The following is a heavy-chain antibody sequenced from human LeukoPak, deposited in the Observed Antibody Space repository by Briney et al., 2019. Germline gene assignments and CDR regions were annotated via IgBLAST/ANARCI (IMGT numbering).Heavy chain of an antibody. CDR1: GGSINSYY. Sequence: SETLSLTCTVAGGSINSYYWSWIRQPPGKGVEWVGYTYYSGSTRYNPSLTSRVTISVGTSKNQFSLKLTSVTAADTAVYYCARGSGNYWQVSFDYWGQGTLVTVSS. J-gene: IGHJ4*02. D-gene: IGHD1-26*01. CDR3: ARGSGNYWQVSFDY. CDR2: TYYSGST. V-gene: IGHV4-59*08.